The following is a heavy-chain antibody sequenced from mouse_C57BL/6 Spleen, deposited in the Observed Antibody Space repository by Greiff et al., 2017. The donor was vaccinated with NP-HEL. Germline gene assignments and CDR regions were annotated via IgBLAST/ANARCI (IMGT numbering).Heavy chain of an antibody. D-gene: IGHD1-1*01. J-gene: IGHJ2*01. CDR1: GYTFTSYW. CDR3: ARIKKIVATYFDY. CDR2: TNPTNGRT. V-gene: IGHV1S81*02. Sequence: QVQLKESGAELVKAGASVKMSCKASGYTFTSYWMHWVKPRLGQGLEWFAETNPTNGRTYYNEKFKSKATLTVDKSSSTAYMLLSGPTFEDSAVYYWARIKKIVATYFDYWGQGTTLTVSS.